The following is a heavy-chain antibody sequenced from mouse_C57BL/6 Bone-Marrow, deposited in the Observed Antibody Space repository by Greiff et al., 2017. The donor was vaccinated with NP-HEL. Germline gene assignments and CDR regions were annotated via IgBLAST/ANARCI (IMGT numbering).Heavy chain of an antibody. Sequence: QVQLQQSGAELVKPGASVKLSCKASGYTFTSYWMQWVKQRPGQGLEWIGEIDPSDSYTNYNQKFKGKATLTVDTSSSTAYMQLSSLTSEDSAVYYCANYYYGSKGYFDYWGQGTTLTVSS. V-gene: IGHV1-50*01. J-gene: IGHJ2*01. CDR3: ANYYYGSKGYFDY. CDR2: IDPSDSYT. D-gene: IGHD1-1*01. CDR1: GYTFTSYW.